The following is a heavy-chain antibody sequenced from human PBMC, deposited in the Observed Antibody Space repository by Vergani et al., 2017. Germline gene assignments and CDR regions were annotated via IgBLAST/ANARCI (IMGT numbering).Heavy chain of an antibody. V-gene: IGHV1-2*02. CDR2: ITPQNGAT. D-gene: IGHD3-9*01. CDR1: GYYFTDNY. Sequence: QVQLVQPGAEVKKPGAAVKVSCKASGYYFTDNYLHWVRQAPGQGLEWMGRITPQNGATQYAEKFKGRDTMTRDTSITTAYMELTSLTSDDTAVYYCVRGGTFDWLSTWGQGTLVTVSS. J-gene: IGHJ5*02. CDR3: VRGGTFDWLST.